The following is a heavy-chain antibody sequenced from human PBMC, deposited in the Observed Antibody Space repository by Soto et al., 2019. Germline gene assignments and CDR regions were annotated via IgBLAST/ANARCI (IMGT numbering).Heavy chain of an antibody. CDR3: ARALVIVVVVAATGVSGYFDY. V-gene: IGHV1-46*01. CDR2: INPSGGST. D-gene: IGHD2-15*01. J-gene: IGHJ4*02. CDR1: GYTFTNYY. Sequence: ASVKVSCKASGYTFTNYYIHWVRQAPGQGLEWMGIINPSGGSTRYAQKFQGRVTMTRDTSTNTVYMDLSSLRSEDTAVYYCARALVIVVVVAATGVSGYFDYWGQGTPVTV.